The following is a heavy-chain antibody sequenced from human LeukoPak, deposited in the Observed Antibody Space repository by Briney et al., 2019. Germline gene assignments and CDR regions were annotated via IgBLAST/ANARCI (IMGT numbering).Heavy chain of an antibody. Sequence: GGSLRLSCAASGFTFSSYWMHWVHQAPGNGPVWVSRINSDGSSTRYADSVKGRFTISRDNAKDTVYLQMNSLRAEDTTVYYCVRGYYYGMDVWGQGTTVTVSS. CDR1: GFTFSSYW. CDR3: VRGYYYGMDV. V-gene: IGHV3-74*01. CDR2: INSDGSST. J-gene: IGHJ6*02.